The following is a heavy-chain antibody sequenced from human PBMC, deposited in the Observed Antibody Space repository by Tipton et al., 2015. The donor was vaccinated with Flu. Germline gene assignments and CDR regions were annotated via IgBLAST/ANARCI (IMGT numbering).Heavy chain of an antibody. J-gene: IGHJ3*01. V-gene: IGHV4-61*02. CDR2: IYTSGST. CDR3: AKRGET. Sequence: LSCSVSGGSISSGNYYWNWIRQPAGKGLEWIGRIYTSGSTDYNPSFKSRATISADTSKNQFSLRLSSGTAADTAVYFCAKRGETWGQGTMVTVSS. CDR1: GGSISSGNYY. D-gene: IGHD3-10*01.